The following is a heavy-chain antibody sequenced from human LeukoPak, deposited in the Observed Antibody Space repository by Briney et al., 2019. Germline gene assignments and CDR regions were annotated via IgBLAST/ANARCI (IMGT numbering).Heavy chain of an antibody. Sequence: GGSLRLSCAASGFTFSSYSMNWVRQAPGKGLVWVSRINTDGSSTNYADSVRGRFTVPRDNAKNTLYLQMNSLRVEDTAVYYCARVIGWDEPFDLWGHGTLVTVSS. D-gene: IGHD1-26*01. CDR1: GFTFSSYS. CDR3: ARVIGWDEPFDL. CDR2: INTDGSST. V-gene: IGHV3-74*01. J-gene: IGHJ3*01.